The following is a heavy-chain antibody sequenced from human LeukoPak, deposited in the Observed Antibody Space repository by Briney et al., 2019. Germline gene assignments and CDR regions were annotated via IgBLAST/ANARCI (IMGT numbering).Heavy chain of an antibody. Sequence: ASVKVSCKASGYTFTNYDINWVRQATGQGLEWMGWMNPNSGNTGYAQKFQGRVTMTEDTSTDTAYMELSSLRSEDTAMYYCSTPGLRWELLPSDYWGQGTLVTVSS. CDR2: MNPNSGNT. CDR3: STPGLRWELLPSDY. D-gene: IGHD1-26*01. V-gene: IGHV1-8*02. J-gene: IGHJ4*02. CDR1: GYTFTNYD.